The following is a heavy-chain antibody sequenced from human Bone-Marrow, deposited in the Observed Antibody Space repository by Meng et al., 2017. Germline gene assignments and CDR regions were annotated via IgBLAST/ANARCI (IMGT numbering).Heavy chain of an antibody. V-gene: IGHV1-18*01. D-gene: IGHD1-26*01. CDR2: LGAHDGDT. CDR3: TRGSSRSFWGDY. Sequence: QVQVVQSGAEMKRPGASVKVSCTASHYTFTGYGVSWFRQAPGQGLGWMAWLGAHDGDTSHAPRFQGRVTVTADRPTATAYMELRSLRSDDTAVYYCTRGSSRSFWGDYWGQGTLVTVSS. J-gene: IGHJ4*02. CDR1: HYTFTGYG.